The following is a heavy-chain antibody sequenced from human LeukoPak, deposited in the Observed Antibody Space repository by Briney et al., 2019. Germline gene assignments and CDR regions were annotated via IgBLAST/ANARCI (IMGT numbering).Heavy chain of an antibody. CDR1: GFTFGSYA. Sequence: GGSLRLSCAASGFTFGSYAMNWVRQIPGKGLEWVSGISGSGGSTNYADPVRGRFTISRDNSKNTVSLQMNSLTAEDTAVYFCAKGSIVVMTTMYFDHWGLGALVTVSS. V-gene: IGHV3-23*01. J-gene: IGHJ4*02. CDR3: AKGSIVVMTTMYFDH. D-gene: IGHD2-21*02. CDR2: ISGSGGST.